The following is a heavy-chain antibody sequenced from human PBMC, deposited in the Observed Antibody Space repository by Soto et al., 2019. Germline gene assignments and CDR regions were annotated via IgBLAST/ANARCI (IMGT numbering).Heavy chain of an antibody. Sequence: PSETLSLTCTVSGGSISSSTYYWGWMRQPPGKGLEWIASFFIGGNTYYNPSLKSRVTISVDTSKNQFSLKLSSVTAADTAVYYCARQGEGAFDYRGQGTLVTVSS. J-gene: IGHJ4*02. CDR3: ARQGEGAFDY. D-gene: IGHD3-10*01. CDR2: FFIGGNT. CDR1: GGSISSSTYY. V-gene: IGHV4-39*01.